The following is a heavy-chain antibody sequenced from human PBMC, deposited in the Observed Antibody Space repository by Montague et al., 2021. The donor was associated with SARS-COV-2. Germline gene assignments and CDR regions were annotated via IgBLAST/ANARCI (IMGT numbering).Heavy chain of an antibody. CDR3: ASFSAGWSNWYFDL. J-gene: IGHJ2*01. CDR2: ISHTGGS. V-gene: IGHV4-59*01. D-gene: IGHD6-19*01. CDR1: SGSITTGY. Sequence: SETLSLTCAVASGSITTGYWNWIRQPPGKGLEWIGYISHTGGSNSNPSLTGRATMSLDTSANQFSLRLTSVTTADTAVYYGASFSAGWSNWYFDLWGRGSLVTVSS.